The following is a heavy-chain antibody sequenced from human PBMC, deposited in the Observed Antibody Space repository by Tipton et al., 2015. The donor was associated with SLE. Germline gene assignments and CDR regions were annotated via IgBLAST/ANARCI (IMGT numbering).Heavy chain of an antibody. CDR2: INHSGST. CDR1: GGSFSGYY. V-gene: IGHV4-34*01. CDR3: ARAPPDLKRCWFDP. Sequence: TLSLTCAVYGGSFSGYYWSWIRQPPGKGLEWIGEINHSGSTNYNPSLKSRVTISVDTSKNQFSLKVASVTAADTAVYYCARAPPDLKRCWFDPWGQGTLGTVSS. J-gene: IGHJ5*02.